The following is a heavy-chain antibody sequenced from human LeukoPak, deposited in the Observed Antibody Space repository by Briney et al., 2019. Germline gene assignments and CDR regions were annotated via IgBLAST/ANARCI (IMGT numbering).Heavy chain of an antibody. J-gene: IGHJ4*02. CDR3: ARGTYDFWSGYYHAYYFDY. D-gene: IGHD3-3*01. Sequence: PSETLSLTCTVSGGSISRYYWSWIRRPPGKGLEWIGYIDDSGNTNYNPSLKSRVTISVDTSKNQFSLKLSSVTAADTAVYYCARGTYDFWSGYYHAYYFDYWGQGTLVTVSS. V-gene: IGHV4-59*01. CDR1: GGSISRYY. CDR2: IDDSGNT.